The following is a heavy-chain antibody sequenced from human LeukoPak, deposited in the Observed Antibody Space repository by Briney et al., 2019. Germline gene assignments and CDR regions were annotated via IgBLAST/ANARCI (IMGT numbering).Heavy chain of an antibody. D-gene: IGHD2-15*01. CDR3: AKAAGHVVVVAEYYFDY. J-gene: IGHJ4*02. Sequence: GGSLRLSCTASGFTFSSYGIHWVRQAPGKGLEWVSFVRYDGKNQYYADSVKGRFTISRDNSKNTLYLQMNSLRAEDTAVYYCAKAAGHVVVVAEYYFDYWGQGTLVTVSS. CDR1: GFTFSSYG. CDR2: VRYDGKNQ. V-gene: IGHV3-30*02.